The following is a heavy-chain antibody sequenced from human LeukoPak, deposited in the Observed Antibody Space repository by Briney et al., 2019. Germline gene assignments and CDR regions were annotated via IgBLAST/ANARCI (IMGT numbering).Heavy chain of an antibody. CDR3: AIATTGRGAFGS. J-gene: IGHJ4*02. Sequence: PGGSLRLSCAASGFTFSDYGMHWVRQAPGKGLECVASTNEAGGDKLYVDSVKGRFTISRDNSKNSLSLQMNSLTAEDTAIYYCAIATTGRGAFGSWGQGTLVTVSS. CDR2: TNEAGGDK. V-gene: IGHV3-7*01. CDR1: GFTFSDYG. D-gene: IGHD1-1*01.